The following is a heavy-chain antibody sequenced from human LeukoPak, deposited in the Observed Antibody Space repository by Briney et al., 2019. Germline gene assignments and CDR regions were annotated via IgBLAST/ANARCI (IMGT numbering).Heavy chain of an antibody. V-gene: IGHV4-39*01. CDR2: SYYSGST. CDR3: ARHEYSGSYYGLSWFDP. CDR1: GGSISSSGYY. D-gene: IGHD1-26*01. J-gene: IGHJ5*02. Sequence: SETLSLTCTVSGGSISSSGYYWDWIRQPPGKGLEWIASSYYSGSTYYNPSLKSRVTISVDTSKNQLSLKLSSLTAADTAVYYCARHEYSGSYYGLSWFDPWGQGTLVTVSS.